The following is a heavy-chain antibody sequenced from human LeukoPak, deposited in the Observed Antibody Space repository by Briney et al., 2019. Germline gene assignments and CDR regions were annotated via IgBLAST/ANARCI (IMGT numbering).Heavy chain of an antibody. CDR2: VGGSGGRT. CDR1: GFTFTTYA. D-gene: IGHD1-20*01. Sequence: GGSLRLSCASSGFTFTTYAMNWVRQAPGKGLEWVSAVGGSGGRTYYADSVKGRFTISRDNSKNTLYLQMNSLRAEDTAVYYCAKVTSSRYYFDYWGQGTLVTVSS. J-gene: IGHJ4*02. V-gene: IGHV3-23*01. CDR3: AKVTSSRYYFDY.